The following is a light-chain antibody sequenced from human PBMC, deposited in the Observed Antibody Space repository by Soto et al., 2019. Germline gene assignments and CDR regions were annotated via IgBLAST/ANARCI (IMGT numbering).Light chain of an antibody. V-gene: IGKV1-5*01. CDR3: QQYNSFPWT. CDR1: QGIRGW. J-gene: IGKJ1*01. Sequence: DIGLTQSPSFRSASLGDRVTITWGASQGIRGWLAWYKQKPGKAPKLLIYDASSLESGVPSRFSGSRSGTEFTLTIRSLQPDDFATYYCQQYNSFPWTFGQGTKVDIK. CDR2: DAS.